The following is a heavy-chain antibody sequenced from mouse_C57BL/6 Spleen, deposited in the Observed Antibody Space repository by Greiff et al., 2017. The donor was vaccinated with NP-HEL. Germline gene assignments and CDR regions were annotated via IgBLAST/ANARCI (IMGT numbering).Heavy chain of an antibody. CDR2: IYPGDGDT. J-gene: IGHJ2*01. CDR3: ARRGTTVPFDY. CDR1: GYAFSSSW. V-gene: IGHV1-82*01. D-gene: IGHD1-1*01. Sequence: VQLHQSGPELVKPGASVKISCKASGYAFSSSWMNWVKQRPGKGLEWIGRIYPGDGDTNYNGKFKGKATLTADKSSSTAYMQLSSLTSEDSAVYFCARRGTTVPFDYWGQGTTLTVSS.